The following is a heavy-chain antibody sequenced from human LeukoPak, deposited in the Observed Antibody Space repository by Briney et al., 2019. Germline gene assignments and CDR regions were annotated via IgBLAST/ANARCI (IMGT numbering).Heavy chain of an antibody. J-gene: IGHJ4*02. CDR3: ATHLWYDYVWGSYRYQFDY. V-gene: IGHV4-39*01. D-gene: IGHD3-16*02. Sequence: PSETLSLTCTVSGGSISSSSYYWGWIRQPPGKGLEWIGSIYYSGSTYYNPSLESRVTISVDTSKNQFSLKLSSVTAADTAVYYCATHLWYDYVWGSYRYQFDYWGQGTLVTVSS. CDR2: IYYSGST. CDR1: GGSISSSSYY.